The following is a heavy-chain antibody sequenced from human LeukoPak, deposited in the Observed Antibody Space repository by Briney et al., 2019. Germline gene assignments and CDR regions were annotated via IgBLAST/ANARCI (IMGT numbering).Heavy chain of an antibody. CDR3: VKNDGWFHLAQ. CDR2: INDVSGS. D-gene: IGHD6-19*01. CDR1: GFTFSTYW. J-gene: IGHJ4*02. Sequence: GGSLRLSCAASGFTFSTYWMHWVRQVPGKGLLWVSRINDVSGSTYADSVKGRFTISRDNTNNALYLQMNSLRVEDTAVYYCVKNDGWFHLAQWGQGTLVTVSS. V-gene: IGHV3-74*01.